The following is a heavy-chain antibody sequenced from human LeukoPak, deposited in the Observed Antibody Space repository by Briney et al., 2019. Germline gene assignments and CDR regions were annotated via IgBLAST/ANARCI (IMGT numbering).Heavy chain of an antibody. J-gene: IGHJ4*02. CDR3: AKDPSSSNYGLDY. CDR1: GFTFSSYG. V-gene: IGHV3-33*03. Sequence: GGSLRLSCAASGFTFSSYGMHWVRQAPGKGLECVAVIWYDGSNKYYADSVKGRFTISRDKSKNTLYLQMNSLRAEDTAVYYCAKDPSSSNYGLDYWGQGTLVTVSS. D-gene: IGHD4-11*01. CDR2: IWYDGSNK.